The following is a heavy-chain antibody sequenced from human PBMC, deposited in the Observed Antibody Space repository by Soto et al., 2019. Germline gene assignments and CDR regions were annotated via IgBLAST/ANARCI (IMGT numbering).Heavy chain of an antibody. CDR1: GFTFSSSG. J-gene: IGHJ4*02. D-gene: IGHD3-22*01. CDR2: IWYDGSKK. V-gene: IGHV3-33*01. CDR3: ARAPFTIYDTSGYYDY. Sequence: LRLSCAASGFTFSSSGMHWVRQAPGKGLGWVAIIWYDGSKKYYADSVKGRFTISRDNSKNTVYLQMNSLRAEDTAVYYCARAPFTIYDTSGYYDYWGQGTLVTVSS.